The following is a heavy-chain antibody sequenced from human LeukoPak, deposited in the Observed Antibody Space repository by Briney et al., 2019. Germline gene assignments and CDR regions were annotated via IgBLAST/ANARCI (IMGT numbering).Heavy chain of an antibody. D-gene: IGHD2-2*01. V-gene: IGHV1-18*01. CDR1: GVTFTKYG. J-gene: IGHJ4*02. Sequence: ASVKVSCKASGVTFTKYGISWVRQAPGKGVERVGWISAYSGHTDYAQKFQDRVTMTTDTSTSTAYMEQRSLRSDETAVYFCARVGYYCSSSTCLDYWGQGALVTVSS. CDR3: ARVGYYCSSSTCLDY. CDR2: ISAYSGHT.